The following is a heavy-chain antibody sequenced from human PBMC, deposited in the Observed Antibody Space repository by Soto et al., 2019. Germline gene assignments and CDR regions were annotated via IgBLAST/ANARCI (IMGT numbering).Heavy chain of an antibody. Sequence: SVNVSCKASGGSFSNFGISWVRQAPGQGLEWMGGIVPVFGRPNYAQRFRGRLTITADESTSTGYMELISLRSDDTAVYYCAREGSGYNFWGQGTQVTVSS. J-gene: IGHJ4*02. CDR3: AREGSGYNF. V-gene: IGHV1-69*13. CDR2: IVPVFGRP. CDR1: GGSFSNFG. D-gene: IGHD5-12*01.